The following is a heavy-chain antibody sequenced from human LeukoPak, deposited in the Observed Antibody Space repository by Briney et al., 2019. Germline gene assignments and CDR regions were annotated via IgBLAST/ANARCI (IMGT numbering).Heavy chain of an antibody. Sequence: PSETLSLTCTVSGGSISSYYWSWIRQPPGKGLEWIGYIYYSGSTYYNPSLKSRVTISVDTSKNQFSLKLSSVTAADTAVYYCARGWDPNWFDPWGQGTLVTVSS. CDR2: IYYSGST. J-gene: IGHJ5*02. V-gene: IGHV4-59*12. CDR3: ARGWDPNWFDP. D-gene: IGHD1-26*01. CDR1: GGSISSYY.